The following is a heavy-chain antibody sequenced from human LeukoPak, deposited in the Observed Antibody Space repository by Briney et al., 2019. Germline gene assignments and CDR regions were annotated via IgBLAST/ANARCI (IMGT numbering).Heavy chain of an antibody. CDR3: ARHYYDSSGYYAGPFDY. V-gene: IGHV4-39*01. D-gene: IGHD3-22*01. J-gene: IGHJ4*02. CDR1: GGSISSSSYY. Sequence: PSGTLSLTCTFSGGSISSSSYYWGWIRQPPGKGLEWIGSIYYSGSTYYNSSLKSRVTISVDTSKNQFSLKLSSVTAADTAVYYCARHYYDSSGYYAGPFDYWGQGTLVTVSS. CDR2: IYYSGST.